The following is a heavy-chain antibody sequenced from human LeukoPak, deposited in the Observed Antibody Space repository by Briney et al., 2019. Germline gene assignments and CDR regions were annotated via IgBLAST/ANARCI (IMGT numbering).Heavy chain of an antibody. V-gene: IGHV7-4-1*02. Sequence: GASVKISCKASGYSFTTLSICWVRQAPGQGLEWMGWVSSSTGNPTYAQDFTGRFVFSVDTSVTTAYLQINNLKAEDTAVYYCTRDARMDYWGQGTQVTVSS. CDR3: TRDARMDY. CDR2: VSSSTGNP. CDR1: GYSFTTLS. D-gene: IGHD2/OR15-2a*01. J-gene: IGHJ4*02.